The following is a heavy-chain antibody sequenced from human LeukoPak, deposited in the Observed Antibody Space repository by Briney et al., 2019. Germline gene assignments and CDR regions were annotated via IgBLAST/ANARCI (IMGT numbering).Heavy chain of an antibody. CDR2: FSSSSSII. V-gene: IGHV3-48*01. CDR3: ARDWEGLLNWFDP. CDR1: GFNLSSYS. D-gene: IGHD1-26*01. J-gene: IGHJ5*02. Sequence: GGSLRLSCAASGFNLSSYSMNWVPQAPGKGVEWVSYFSSSSSIIYYVHSVKSRFTISRDNAKTSLYLQMHNLRAEDTAVYYCARDWEGLLNWFDPWGQGTLVTVSS.